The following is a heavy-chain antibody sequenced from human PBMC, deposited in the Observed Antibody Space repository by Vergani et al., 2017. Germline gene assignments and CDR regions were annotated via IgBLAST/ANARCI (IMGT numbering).Heavy chain of an antibody. CDR3: ARDPTYYYDSSGYSFRFKGAFDI. Sequence: QVQLQQWGAGLLKPSETLSLTCAVYGGSFSGYYWSWIRQPPGKGLEWIGEINHSGSTNYNPSLKSRVTISVDTSKNQFSLKLSSVTAADTAVYYCARDPTYYYDSSGYSFRFKGAFDIWGQGTMVTVSS. J-gene: IGHJ3*02. V-gene: IGHV4-34*01. CDR1: GGSFSGYY. CDR2: INHSGST. D-gene: IGHD3-22*01.